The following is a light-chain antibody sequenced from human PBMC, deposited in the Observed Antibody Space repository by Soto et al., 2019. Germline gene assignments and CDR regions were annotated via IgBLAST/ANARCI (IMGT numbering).Light chain of an antibody. CDR1: HDISTF. CDR2: EAS. CDR3: QQLYTLPFT. V-gene: IGKV1-9*01. Sequence: DIQFTQSPSLLSSSISDRFTITCRASHDISTFLAWYQQKPGKAPKLLIYEASTLQSGVPSRFSGSGSGTEFTLTISGLLPEDFAAYHCQQLYTLPFTFGQGTRLEI. J-gene: IGKJ5*01.